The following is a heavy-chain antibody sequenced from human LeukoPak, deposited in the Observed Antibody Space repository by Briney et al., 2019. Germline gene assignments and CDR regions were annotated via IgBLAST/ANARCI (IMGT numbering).Heavy chain of an antibody. CDR2: ISGSGGST. CDR1: GLTFGGYA. V-gene: IGHV3-23*01. CDR3: AKDPYYGSRHYYFDY. Sequence: PGGSLRLSVAAPGLTFGGYALSWVGQAPGKGLDWSSAISGSGGSTYYADSVKGRFTISRDNSKNTLYLQMNSLRAEDTAVYYCAKDPYYGSRHYYFDYWGQGTLVTVSS. J-gene: IGHJ4*02. D-gene: IGHD3-10*01.